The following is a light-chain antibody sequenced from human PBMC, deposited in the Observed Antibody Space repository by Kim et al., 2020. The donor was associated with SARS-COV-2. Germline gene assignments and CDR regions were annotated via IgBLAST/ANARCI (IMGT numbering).Light chain of an antibody. V-gene: IGLV2-14*04. CDR3: SSYTSSSTVV. Sequence: GQSITLSCTGTSRDVGGYNYVSWYQQHPGKAPKLMIYDVSKRPSGVSNRFSGSKSGNTASLTISGLQAEDEADYYCSSYTSSSTVVFGGGTQLTVL. CDR2: DVS. J-gene: IGLJ2*01. CDR1: SRDVGGYNY.